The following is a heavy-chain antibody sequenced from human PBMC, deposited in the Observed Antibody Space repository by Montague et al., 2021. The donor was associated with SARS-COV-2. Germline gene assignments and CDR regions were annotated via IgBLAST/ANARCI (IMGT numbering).Heavy chain of an antibody. V-gene: IGHV4-38-2*02. Sequence: SQTLSLTCSVSGYFIGTGYYWGWIRQSPGKGLEWIGSNYLHGNAYYNPSRNSRVTISLDTSNNQFSLRLTSVTTSDTAVYYCARGRVTRAGFDYWGQGIRVIVSS. CDR2: NYLHGNA. CDR3: ARGRVTRAGFDY. CDR1: GYFIGTGYY. D-gene: IGHD2-21*02. J-gene: IGHJ4*02.